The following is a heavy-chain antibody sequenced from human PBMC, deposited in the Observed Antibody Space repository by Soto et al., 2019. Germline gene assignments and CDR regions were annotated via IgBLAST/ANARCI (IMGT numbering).Heavy chain of an antibody. CDR1: GGSISSSNW. CDR2: IYHSGST. V-gene: IGHV4-4*02. J-gene: IGHJ5*02. Sequence: QVQLQESGPGLVKPSGTLSLTCAVSGGSISSSNWWSWVRQPPGKGLEWIGEIYHSGSTNYNPSLKSRVTISVVKSKNQFSLKLSSVTAADTAVYYCASKYDYVWGSPWFDPWGQGTLVTVSS. CDR3: ASKYDYVWGSPWFDP. D-gene: IGHD3-16*01.